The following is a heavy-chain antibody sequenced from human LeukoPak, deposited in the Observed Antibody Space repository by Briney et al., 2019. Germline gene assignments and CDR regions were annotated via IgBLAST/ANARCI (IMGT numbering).Heavy chain of an antibody. Sequence: PETSLRLSCAASGFTFSSYWMQWVRQAPGKGLVWVSRINTNGSSTSYADSVKGRFTISRDSAKNTLFLQMNSLGAEDTAVYYCARTRGSNWPTDYWGQGTLVTVSS. V-gene: IGHV3-74*01. CDR2: INTNGSST. J-gene: IGHJ4*02. CDR3: ARTRGSNWPTDY. D-gene: IGHD6-13*01. CDR1: GFTFSSYW.